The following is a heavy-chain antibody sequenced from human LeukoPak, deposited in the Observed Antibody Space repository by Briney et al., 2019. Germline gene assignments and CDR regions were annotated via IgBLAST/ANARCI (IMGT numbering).Heavy chain of an antibody. V-gene: IGHV1-69*05. CDR2: IIPIFGTA. CDR1: GRTFSSYA. Sequence: AASVKVSCKASGRTFSSYAISRVRQAPGQGLEWMGGIIPIFGTANYAQKFQGRVTITTDESTSTAYMELSSLRSEYTAVYYCARAYGDYLYYFDYWGQGTLVTVSS. J-gene: IGHJ4*02. CDR3: ARAYGDYLYYFDY. D-gene: IGHD4-17*01.